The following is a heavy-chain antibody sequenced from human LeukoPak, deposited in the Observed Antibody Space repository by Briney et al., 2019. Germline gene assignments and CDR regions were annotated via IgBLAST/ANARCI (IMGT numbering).Heavy chain of an antibody. CDR1: GGTFSSYA. Sequence: GASVKVSCKASGGTFSSYAISWVRQAPGQGLEWMGGIIPIFGTANYAQKFQGRVTITADESTSTAYMELSSLRSEDTAVYYCARGVATINYFDYWGQGTLVTVSS. CDR3: ARGVATINYFDY. CDR2: IIPIFGTA. V-gene: IGHV1-69*13. J-gene: IGHJ4*02. D-gene: IGHD5-12*01.